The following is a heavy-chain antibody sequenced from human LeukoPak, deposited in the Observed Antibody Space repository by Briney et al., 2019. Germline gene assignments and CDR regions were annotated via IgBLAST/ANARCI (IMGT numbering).Heavy chain of an antibody. D-gene: IGHD3-3*01. CDR2: INGFGTEA. CDR1: GFTFSGYY. Sequence: PGGSLRLSCAASGFTFSGYYMFWVRQVPGKGLMWVAHINGFGTEATYADTVKGRFTISRDNAKNTLYLQMNGLRDEDTAVYYCARGVPYASWSGPHYSDYWGQGTLVTVSS. V-gene: IGHV3-74*01. CDR3: ARGVPYASWSGPHYSDY. J-gene: IGHJ4*02.